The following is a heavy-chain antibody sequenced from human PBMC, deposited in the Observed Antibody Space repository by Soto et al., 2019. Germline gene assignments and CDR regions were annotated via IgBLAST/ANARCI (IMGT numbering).Heavy chain of an antibody. V-gene: IGHV1-18*01. Sequence: QVQLVQSGAEVKKPGASVKVSCKVSGYMFASYGISWARQAPGQGLEWMGWINTYNGNINYAQKFPGRVTMTTDTSTSTAYMELRGLGSDDTALYYCARERGAYKYFDYWGQGTLVTVSS. CDR2: INTYNGNI. J-gene: IGHJ4*02. CDR3: ARERGAYKYFDY. CDR1: GYMFASYG. D-gene: IGHD1-1*01.